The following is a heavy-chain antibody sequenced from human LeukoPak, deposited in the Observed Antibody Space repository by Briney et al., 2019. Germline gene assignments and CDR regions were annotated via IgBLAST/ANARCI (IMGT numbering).Heavy chain of an antibody. CDR2: IHYSGST. CDR1: GGSISSSSYY. Sequence: SETLSLTCTVSGGSISSSSYYWGWIRQPPGKGLEWIGYIHYSGSTIYNPSLKSRVTISVDTSKNQLSLKLSSVTAADTAVYYCARSRWLLMWGQGTLVTVSS. V-gene: IGHV4-61*05. CDR3: ARSRWLLM. J-gene: IGHJ4*02. D-gene: IGHD3-22*01.